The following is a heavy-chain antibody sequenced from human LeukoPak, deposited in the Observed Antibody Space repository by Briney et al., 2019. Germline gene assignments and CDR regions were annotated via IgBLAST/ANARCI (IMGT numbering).Heavy chain of an antibody. V-gene: IGHV4-61*01. CDR1: GGSISSSSYY. CDR2: IYYSGST. CDR3: ARNNMVRGVMD. Sequence: PSETLSLTCTVSGGSISSSSYYWSWIRQPPGKGLEWIGYIYYSGSTNYNPSLKSRVTISVDTSKNQFSLKLSSVTAADTAVYYCARNNMVRGVMDWGQGTLVTVSS. J-gene: IGHJ4*02. D-gene: IGHD3-10*01.